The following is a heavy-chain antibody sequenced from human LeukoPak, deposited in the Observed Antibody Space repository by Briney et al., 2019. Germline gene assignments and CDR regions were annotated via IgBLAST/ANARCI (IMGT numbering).Heavy chain of an antibody. CDR3: ARDEDAF. J-gene: IGHJ4*01. CDR2: IRSSSSTI. Sequence: GGSLRLSCAASGFTFSSYSMDWVHQAPGKGLEWVSYIRSSSSTIYYADSVKGRFTISRDNAKNLLFLQMNSLRAEDTAVYYCARDEDAFGGHGTLVTVSS. V-gene: IGHV3-48*01. CDR1: GFTFSSYS.